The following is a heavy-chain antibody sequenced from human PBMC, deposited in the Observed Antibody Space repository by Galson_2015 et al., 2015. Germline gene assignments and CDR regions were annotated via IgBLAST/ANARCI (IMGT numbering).Heavy chain of an antibody. V-gene: IGHV3-21*06. CDR3: ARDLVVGYSSALAS. CDR2: ISGTGTYI. CDR1: GFTFSSFG. Sequence: SLRLSCAASGFTFSSFGMNWVRQAPGRGLEWVSSISGTGTYIYYADSVKGRFTISRDNARNSLDLQMIRLRAEDSAVYYCARDLVVGYSSALASWGQGTLVTVSS. D-gene: IGHD6-19*01. J-gene: IGHJ5*02.